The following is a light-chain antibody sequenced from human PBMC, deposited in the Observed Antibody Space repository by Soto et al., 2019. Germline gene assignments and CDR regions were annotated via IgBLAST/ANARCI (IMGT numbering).Light chain of an antibody. CDR2: NVY. CDR3: SAYTVSRTYV. Sequence: QSALTQPASVSGSLGQSTTISCIGSSDNIGSYNLVSWYQQKPGKAPKIMIYNVYDRPSGISYRFSGSKSGNTASLTISGLQGEDEADYYCSAYTVSRTYVFGTGTKVTVL. V-gene: IGLV2-14*02. J-gene: IGLJ1*01. CDR1: SDNIGSYNL.